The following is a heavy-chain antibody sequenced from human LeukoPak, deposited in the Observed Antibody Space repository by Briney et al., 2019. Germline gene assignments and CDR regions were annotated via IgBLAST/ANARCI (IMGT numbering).Heavy chain of an antibody. V-gene: IGHV3-21*05. CDR3: ARATNIWFGELYFDY. D-gene: IGHD3-10*01. Sequence: PGGSLRLSCAASGFTFSSYAMNWVRQAPGKGLEWVSYISSSSSYTNYADSVKGRFTISRDSAKNSLYLQMNSLRAEDTAVYYCARATNIWFGELYFDYWGQGTLVTVSS. CDR2: ISSSSSYT. CDR1: GFTFSSYA. J-gene: IGHJ4*02.